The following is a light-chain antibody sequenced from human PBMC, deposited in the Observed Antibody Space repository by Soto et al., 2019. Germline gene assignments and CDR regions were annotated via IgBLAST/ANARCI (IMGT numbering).Light chain of an antibody. CDR2: VGS. Sequence: DIVMTQSPLSLPVTPGEPASISCRSSQSLLHSNGYNYLDWYLQKAGQSPQLLIYVGSNRASGVPDRFSGSGSGTDFTITVSSLQPEDFATYYCHQSYDIPTFGQGTRLEIK. V-gene: IGKV2-28*01. J-gene: IGKJ5*01. CDR3: HQSYDIPT. CDR1: QSLLHSNGYNY.